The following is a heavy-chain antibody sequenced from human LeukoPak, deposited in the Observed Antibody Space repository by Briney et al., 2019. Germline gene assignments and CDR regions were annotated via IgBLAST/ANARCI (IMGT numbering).Heavy chain of an antibody. V-gene: IGHV4-59*12. CDR1: GGSISSYY. D-gene: IGHD3-22*01. J-gene: IGHJ4*02. CDR2: IYYSGST. CDR3: ARGLYYYDSSGLLDY. Sequence: PSETLSLTCTVSGGSISSYYWSWIRQPPGKGLEWIGYIYYSGSTNYNPSLKSRVTISVDTSKNQFSLKLSSVTAADTAVYYCARGLYYYDSSGLLDYWGQGTLVTVSS.